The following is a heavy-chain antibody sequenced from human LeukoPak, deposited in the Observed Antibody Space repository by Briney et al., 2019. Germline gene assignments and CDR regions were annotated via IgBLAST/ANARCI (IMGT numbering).Heavy chain of an antibody. J-gene: IGHJ4*02. CDR2: IYYRGST. Sequence: PSETLSLTCSVSGGSISGYYWSWIRQPPGKGLEWIGYIYYRGSTTYSPSLKSRVTISVDTSKNQFSLKLGSLTTADTAVYYCARAYGDYIDYWGQGTLVTVSS. D-gene: IGHD4-17*01. CDR3: ARAYGDYIDY. CDR1: GGSISGYY. V-gene: IGHV4-59*01.